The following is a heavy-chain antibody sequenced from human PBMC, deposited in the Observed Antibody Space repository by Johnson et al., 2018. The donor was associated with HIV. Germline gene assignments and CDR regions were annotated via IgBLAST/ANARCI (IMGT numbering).Heavy chain of an antibody. J-gene: IGHJ3*02. CDR2: ISWNTGSI. D-gene: IGHD3-10*01. CDR3: ARDGNYYGLSGAFDI. V-gene: IGHV3-9*01. Sequence: VQLVESGGGLVQPGRSLRLSCAASGFSFDDYAMYWVRQAPGKGLEWVAGISWNTGSIGYADSVKGRFTISRDNAKNTLYLQMHSLRAEDTAVYYCARDGNYYGLSGAFDIWGQGTMVTVSS. CDR1: GFSFDDYA.